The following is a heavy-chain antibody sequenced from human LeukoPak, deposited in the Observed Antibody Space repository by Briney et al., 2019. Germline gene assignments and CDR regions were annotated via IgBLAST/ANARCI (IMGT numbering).Heavy chain of an antibody. J-gene: IGHJ3*02. CDR2: IYTSGST. Sequence: SETLSLTCTVSGGSISSYYWSWVRQPAGKGLEWIGRIYTSGSTNYNPSLKSRVTMSVDTSKNQFSLKLSSVTAADTAVYYCARASGAAAGPPDGAFDIWGQGTMVTVSS. D-gene: IGHD6-13*01. CDR1: GGSISSYY. V-gene: IGHV4-4*07. CDR3: ARASGAAAGPPDGAFDI.